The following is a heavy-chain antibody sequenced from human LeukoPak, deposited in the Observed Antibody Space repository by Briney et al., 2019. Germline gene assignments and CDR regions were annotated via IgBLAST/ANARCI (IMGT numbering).Heavy chain of an antibody. CDR2: IYYSGST. J-gene: IGHJ4*02. CDR1: GGSISSSSYY. Sequence: SETLSLTCTVSGGSISSSSYYWGWIRQPPGKGLEWIGSIYYSGSTYYNPSLKSRVTISVDTSKNQFSLKLSSVTAADTAIYYCARGKYVLRFLEWSYFDYWGQGTLVTVSS. D-gene: IGHD3-3*01. CDR3: ARGKYVLRFLEWSYFDY. V-gene: IGHV4-39*01.